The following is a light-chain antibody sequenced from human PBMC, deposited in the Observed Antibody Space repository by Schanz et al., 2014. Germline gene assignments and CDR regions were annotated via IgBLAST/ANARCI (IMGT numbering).Light chain of an antibody. J-gene: IGKJ2*02. Sequence: EIVLTQSPATLSLSPGERATLSCRASQGVSSNLAWYQQKPGQAPRLLIYAASNRATGIPARFGGSGSGTDFTLTISRLAPEDFAFYYCQHRSYWRGTFGQGTKLEIK. CDR3: QHRSYWRGT. CDR1: QGVSSN. CDR2: AAS. V-gene: IGKV3-11*01.